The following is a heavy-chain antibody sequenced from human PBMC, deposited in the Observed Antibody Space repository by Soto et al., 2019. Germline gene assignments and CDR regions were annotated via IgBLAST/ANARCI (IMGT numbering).Heavy chain of an antibody. Sequence: SETLSLTCTVSGGSISSYYWSWIRQPPGKGLEWIGYIYYGGSTNYNPSLKSRVTISVDTSKNQFSLKLSSVTAADTAVYYCARQPGRGWYFDYWGQGTLVTVSS. J-gene: IGHJ4*02. CDR1: GGSISSYY. V-gene: IGHV4-59*08. CDR2: IYYGGST. CDR3: ARQPGRGWYFDY. D-gene: IGHD6-19*01.